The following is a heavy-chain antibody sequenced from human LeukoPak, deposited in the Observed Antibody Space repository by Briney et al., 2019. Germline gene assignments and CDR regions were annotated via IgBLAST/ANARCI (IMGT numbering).Heavy chain of an antibody. D-gene: IGHD2-15*01. Sequence: GGSLRLSCAASGFTFSSYGMHWVRQAPGKGLEWVAVIWYDGSNKYYPDSVKGRFTISRDNSKNTLYLQMNSLRAEDTAVYYCAKDGVRGYCSGGSCGLFDYWGQGTLVTVSS. CDR1: GFTFSSYG. V-gene: IGHV3-30*02. J-gene: IGHJ4*02. CDR2: IWYDGSNK. CDR3: AKDGVRGYCSGGSCGLFDY.